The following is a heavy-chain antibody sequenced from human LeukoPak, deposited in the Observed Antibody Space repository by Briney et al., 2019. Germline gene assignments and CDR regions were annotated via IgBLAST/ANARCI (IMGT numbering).Heavy chain of an antibody. CDR2: IIPIFGTA. CDR1: GGTFSSYA. Sequence: ASVEVSCKASGGTFSSYAISWVRQAPGQGLEWMGGIIPIFGTANYAQKFQGRVTITADESTSTAYMELSSLRSEDTAVYYCARADYYDFWSGSRRQYYYYYGMDVWGQGTTVTVSS. D-gene: IGHD3-3*01. J-gene: IGHJ6*02. V-gene: IGHV1-69*13. CDR3: ARADYYDFWSGSRRQYYYYYGMDV.